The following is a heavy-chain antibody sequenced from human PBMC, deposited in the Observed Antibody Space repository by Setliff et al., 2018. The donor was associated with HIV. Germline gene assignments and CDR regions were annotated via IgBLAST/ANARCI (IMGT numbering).Heavy chain of an antibody. V-gene: IGHV4-31*03. CDR3: ARCIVVVLAARRLDWFDP. CDR1: GGSINSGGYY. Sequence: PSETLSLTCTASGGSINSGGYYWSWIRQHPGKGLDWIGYIYYSGSTYYNPSLKSRVTIPVDTSKNQFSLKLSSVTAADTAVYYCARCIVVVLAARRLDWFDPWGQGTLVTVSS. CDR2: IYYSGST. J-gene: IGHJ5*02. D-gene: IGHD2-2*01.